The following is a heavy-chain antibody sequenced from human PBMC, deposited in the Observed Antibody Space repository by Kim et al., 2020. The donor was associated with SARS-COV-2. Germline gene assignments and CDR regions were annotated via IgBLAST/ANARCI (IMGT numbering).Heavy chain of an antibody. J-gene: IGHJ4*02. Sequence: TANYGQKFQGRVTITADESTSTAYMELSSLRSEDTAVYYCARGGYFDYWGQGTLVTVSS. CDR2: TA. CDR3: ARGGYFDY. V-gene: IGHV1-69*01.